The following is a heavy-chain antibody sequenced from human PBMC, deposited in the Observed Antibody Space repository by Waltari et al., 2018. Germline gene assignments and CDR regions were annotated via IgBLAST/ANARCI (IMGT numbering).Heavy chain of an antibody. CDR1: GYTFDTYG. D-gene: IGHD2-15*01. CDR2: VSTYTHST. Sequence: QVQLVQSENEVRKPGASVRISCKASGYTFDTYGISWMRQAPGQALEWVAWVSTYTHSTDYAEKLQGRVTMTTDQSTATVYLDLRSLGSDDSAVYFCARDRDYSSGAPPAFWGQGTQVTVSS. CDR3: ARDRDYSSGAPPAF. J-gene: IGHJ4*02. V-gene: IGHV1-18*01.